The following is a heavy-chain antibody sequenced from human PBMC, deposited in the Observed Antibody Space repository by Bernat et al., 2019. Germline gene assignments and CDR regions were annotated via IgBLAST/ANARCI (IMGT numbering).Heavy chain of an antibody. CDR2: IYSGGNT. CDR3: ARWGLYGSGRYYDY. V-gene: IGHV3-66*01. Sequence: EVQLVESGGGLVQPGGSLRLSCAASGFTVSSNYMSWVRQAPGKGLEWVSVIYSGGNTYYADSVKGRFTISRDNSKNTLYLQMNSLRAEDTAVYYCARWGLYGSGRYYDYWGLGTLVTVSS. CDR1: GFTVSSNY. J-gene: IGHJ4*02. D-gene: IGHD3-10*01.